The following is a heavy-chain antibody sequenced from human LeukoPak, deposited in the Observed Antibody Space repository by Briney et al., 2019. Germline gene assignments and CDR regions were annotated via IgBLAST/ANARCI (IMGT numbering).Heavy chain of an antibody. CDR3: AKTSGDYSFDY. CDR1: GFTFR. D-gene: IGHD4-17*01. CDR2: IKQDGSEK. Sequence: GGSLRLSCVASGFTFRMTWVRQAPGKGLEGVAKIKQDGSEKIYVDSVKGRFTISRDNAKSSLYLQMNGLRAEDAAVYYCAKTSGDYSFDYWGQGTLVTVSS. J-gene: IGHJ4*02. V-gene: IGHV3-7*01.